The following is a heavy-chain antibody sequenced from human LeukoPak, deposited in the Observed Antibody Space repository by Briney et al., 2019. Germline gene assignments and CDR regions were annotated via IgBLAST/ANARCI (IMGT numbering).Heavy chain of an antibody. J-gene: IGHJ6*02. CDR1: GYTFTSYA. D-gene: IGHD2/OR15-2a*01. CDR3: ARADLPYLPPVYGMDV. CDR2: INTNTGNP. Sequence: GASVKVSCTASGYTFTSYAMNWVRQAPGQGLEWMGWINTNTGNPTYAQGFTGRFVFSLDTSVSTAYLQISSLKAEDTAVYYRARADLPYLPPVYGMDVWGQGTTVTVSS. V-gene: IGHV7-4-1*02.